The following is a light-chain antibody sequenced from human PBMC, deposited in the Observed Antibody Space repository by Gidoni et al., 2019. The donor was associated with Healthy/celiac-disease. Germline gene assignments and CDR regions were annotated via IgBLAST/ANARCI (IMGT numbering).Light chain of an antibody. Sequence: PGARATLSCRASQSVSSNLAWYQQKPGQAPRLLLYAASTRATGIPARFSGSGSGTEFTLTISSLQSEDFAVYYCQQYNDWLPITFGQGTRLEIK. J-gene: IGKJ5*01. CDR2: AAS. V-gene: IGKV3-15*01. CDR3: QQYNDWLPIT. CDR1: QSVSSN.